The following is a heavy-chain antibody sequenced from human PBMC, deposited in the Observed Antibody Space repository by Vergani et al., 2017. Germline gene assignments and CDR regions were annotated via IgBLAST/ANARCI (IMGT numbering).Heavy chain of an antibody. CDR2: IHNRGKT. J-gene: IGHJ3*02. CDR1: GYSIGSGFY. Sequence: QVRLEESGPGLVKPSETLSLTCSVSGYSIGSGFYWAWIRQSPGEGLQWLTSIHNRGKTYHNPSLKSRFAVSLDTSKNRFSLKLTSVTSTDTAVYYCVRVLHTSYILGAFDIWGQGIKVTVSS. CDR3: VRVLHTSYILGAFDI. D-gene: IGHD2-21*01. V-gene: IGHV4-38-2*02.